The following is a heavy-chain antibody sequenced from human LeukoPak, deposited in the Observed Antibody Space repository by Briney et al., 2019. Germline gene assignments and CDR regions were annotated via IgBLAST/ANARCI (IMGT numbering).Heavy chain of an antibody. CDR1: GGSFSGYC. CDR3: ARGPHFYDSSGYYYRGNTDAFDI. Sequence: SETLSLTCAVYGGSFSGYCWSWIRQPPGKGLEWIGEINHSGSTNYNPSLKSRVTISVDTSKNQFSLKLSSVTAADTAVYYCARGPHFYDSSGYYYRGNTDAFDIWGQGTMVTVSS. J-gene: IGHJ3*02. V-gene: IGHV4-34*01. D-gene: IGHD3-22*01. CDR2: INHSGST.